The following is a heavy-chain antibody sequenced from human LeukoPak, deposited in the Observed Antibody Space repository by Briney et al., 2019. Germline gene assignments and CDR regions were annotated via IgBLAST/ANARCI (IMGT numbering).Heavy chain of an antibody. CDR1: GFTFSSYS. J-gene: IGHJ6*03. CDR3: ARDLERNFWSGYQYYYYYMDV. Sequence: GGSLRLSCAASGFTFSSYSMNWVRQAPGKGLEWVSSISSSSSYIYYADSVKGRFTISRDNAKNSLYLQMNSLRAEDTAVYYCARDLERNFWSGYQYYYYYMDVWGKGTTVTVSS. CDR2: ISSSSSYI. D-gene: IGHD3-3*01. V-gene: IGHV3-21*01.